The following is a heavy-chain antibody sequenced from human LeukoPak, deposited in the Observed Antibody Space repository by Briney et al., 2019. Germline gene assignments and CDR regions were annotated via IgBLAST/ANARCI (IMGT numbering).Heavy chain of an antibody. D-gene: IGHD6-13*01. Sequence: ASVKVSCKASGGTFSSYAISWVRQAPGQGLEWMGGIIPIFGTANYAQKFQGRVTITTDGSTSTAYMELSSLRSEDTAVYFCARGGWRAAAATELPFGYCYYYMDVWGKGTTVTVSS. V-gene: IGHV1-69*05. CDR3: ARGGWRAAAATELPFGYCYYYMDV. J-gene: IGHJ6*03. CDR1: GGTFSSYA. CDR2: IIPIFGTA.